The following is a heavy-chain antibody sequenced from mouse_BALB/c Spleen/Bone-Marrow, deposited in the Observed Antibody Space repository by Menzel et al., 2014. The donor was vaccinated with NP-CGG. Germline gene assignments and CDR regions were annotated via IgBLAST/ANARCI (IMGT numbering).Heavy chain of an antibody. J-gene: IGHJ3*01. CDR2: IDPANGNT. V-gene: IGHV14-3*02. Sequence: EVQLQQSGAELVKPGASVKLSCTASGFNIKDTYMHWVKQRPEQGLEWIGRIDPANGNTKYDPKFQGKATITADPSSNTAYLQLSSLTSEDTAVYYCARNGNWGAWFAYWGQGTLVNVSA. CDR3: ARNGNWGAWFAY. CDR1: GFNIKDTY. D-gene: IGHD2-1*01.